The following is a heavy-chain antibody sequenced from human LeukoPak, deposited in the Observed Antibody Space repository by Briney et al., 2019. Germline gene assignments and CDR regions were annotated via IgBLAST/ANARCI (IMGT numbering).Heavy chain of an antibody. V-gene: IGHV4-59*01. CDR3: ARYVWGSYPTFEDY. D-gene: IGHD3-16*02. Sequence: SETLSLTCTVSGGSISSYYWSWIRQPPGKGLEWIGYIYYSGSTNYNPSLKSRVTISVDTSKNQFSLKLSSVTAADTAVYYCARYVWGSYPTFEDYWGQRTLVTVPS. CDR1: GGSISSYY. J-gene: IGHJ4*02. CDR2: IYYSGST.